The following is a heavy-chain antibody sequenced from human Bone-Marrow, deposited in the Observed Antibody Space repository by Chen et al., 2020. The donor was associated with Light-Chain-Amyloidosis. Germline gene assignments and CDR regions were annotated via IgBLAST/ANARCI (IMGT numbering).Heavy chain of an antibody. D-gene: IGHD3-9*01. CDR2: IRGGGGSR. V-gene: IGHV3-23*04. CDR3: AKDISYDDILPGYPADAFDI. CDR1: GFACSSYA. Sequence: EVQLVESGGGLLQRGGSLRLSCAASGFACSSYAMGWVRQAPGRGLEGVSTIRGGGGSRYYGDSVKGPFTISGDNSKNALFGQRHSLRAEVTAVYYCAKDISYDDILPGYPADAFDIWGQGTMVTVSS. J-gene: IGHJ3*02.